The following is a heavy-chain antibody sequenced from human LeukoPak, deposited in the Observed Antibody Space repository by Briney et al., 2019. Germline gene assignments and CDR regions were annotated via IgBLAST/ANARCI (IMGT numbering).Heavy chain of an antibody. CDR3: ATRSPSAELRYFDWLLFDY. CDR2: INPSGGST. CDR1: GYTFTSYY. Sequence: ASVKVSCKASGYTFTSYYMHWVRQAPGQGLEWMGIINPSGGSTSYAQKFQGRVTMTEDTSTDTAYMELSSLRSEDTAVYYCATRSPSAELRYFDWLLFDYWGQGTLVTVSS. J-gene: IGHJ4*02. D-gene: IGHD3-9*01. V-gene: IGHV1-46*01.